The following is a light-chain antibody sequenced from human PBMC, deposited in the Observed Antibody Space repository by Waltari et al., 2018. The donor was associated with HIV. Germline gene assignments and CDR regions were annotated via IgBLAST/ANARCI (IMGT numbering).Light chain of an antibody. J-gene: IGKJ3*01. V-gene: IGKV1-39*01. CDR3: QQSSDLPST. CDR2: AAS. CDR1: QNINHY. Sequence: DIQMTQSPSSLSASIGDRVTVTCRASQNINHYLNWYQHEPGKTPKLLIYAASTLQSGVPSRFSASGFGTDFTLTISKLQPEDFATCYCQQSSDLPSTFGPGTKVDIK.